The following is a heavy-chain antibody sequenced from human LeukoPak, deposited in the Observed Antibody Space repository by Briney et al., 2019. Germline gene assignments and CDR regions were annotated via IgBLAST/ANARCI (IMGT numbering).Heavy chain of an antibody. D-gene: IGHD3-16*01. Sequence: GGSLRLSCAASGFTFSSYDMHWVRQAPGKGLKWVAVISYDGSNKYYEDSVKGRFTISRDNSKKTLYLQLNSLRAEDTAVYYCAKDRPGDPESYYMDVWGKGTTVTVSS. J-gene: IGHJ6*03. CDR1: GFTFSSYD. CDR2: ISYDGSNK. V-gene: IGHV3-30*18. CDR3: AKDRPGDPESYYMDV.